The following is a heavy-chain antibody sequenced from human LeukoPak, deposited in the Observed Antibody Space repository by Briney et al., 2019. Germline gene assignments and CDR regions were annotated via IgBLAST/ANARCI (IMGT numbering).Heavy chain of an antibody. Sequence: ASVKVSCKASGYTFTSYGISWVRQAPGQGLEWMGWISAYNGNTNYAQKLQGRVTMTTDTSTSTAYIELRSLRSDDTAVYYCARDQAYYDILTGLFDYWGQGTLVTVSS. CDR2: ISAYNGNT. D-gene: IGHD3-9*01. CDR1: GYTFTSYG. J-gene: IGHJ4*02. CDR3: ARDQAYYDILTGLFDY. V-gene: IGHV1-18*01.